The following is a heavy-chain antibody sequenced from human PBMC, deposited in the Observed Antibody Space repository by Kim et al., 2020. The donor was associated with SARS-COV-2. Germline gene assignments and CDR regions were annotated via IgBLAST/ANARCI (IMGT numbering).Heavy chain of an antibody. Sequence: SDTLSLTCLVSGGSISSSSYYWGWMRQPPGKGLEWIASIYYTGSTYYNPSLKSRVTISVDTSKNQFSLKLTSVIAADTAVYYCVRTAYCSSATCYRGWVDSWGQGTLVTVSS. CDR2: IYYTGST. CDR3: VRTAYCSSATCYRGWVDS. D-gene: IGHD2-2*02. J-gene: IGHJ5*01. CDR1: GGSISSSSYY. V-gene: IGHV4-39*01.